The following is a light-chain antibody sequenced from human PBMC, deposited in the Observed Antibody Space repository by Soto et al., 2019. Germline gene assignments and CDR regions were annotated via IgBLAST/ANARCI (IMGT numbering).Light chain of an antibody. CDR3: QQSYSTPLT. CDR2: DAS. Sequence: DIQMAQCPSTVSASVGDRETITCRASQSISSWLAWYQQKPGKAPKVLIYDASSLESGVPSRFSGSGSGTDFILTISSLQPDDFATYSCQQSYSTPLTFSGGTKVDIK. CDR1: QSISSW. V-gene: IGKV1-5*01. J-gene: IGKJ4*01.